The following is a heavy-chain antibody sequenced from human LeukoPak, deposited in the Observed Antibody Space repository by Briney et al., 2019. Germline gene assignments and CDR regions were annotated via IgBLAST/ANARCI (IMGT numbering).Heavy chain of an antibody. V-gene: IGHV1-69*13. CDR1: GGTFSSYA. D-gene: IGHD6-19*01. J-gene: IGHJ5*02. Sequence: GASVKVSCKASGGTFSSYAISWVRQAPGQGPEWMGGIIPIFGTANYAQKFQGRVTITADESTSTAYMELSSLRSEDTAVYYCARNLGIAVAGTVGWFDPWGQGTLVTVSS. CDR2: IIPIFGTA. CDR3: ARNLGIAVAGTVGWFDP.